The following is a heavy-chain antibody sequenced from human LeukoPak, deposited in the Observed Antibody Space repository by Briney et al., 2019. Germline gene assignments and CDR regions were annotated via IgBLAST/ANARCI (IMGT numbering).Heavy chain of an antibody. J-gene: IGHJ4*02. D-gene: IGHD6-19*01. V-gene: IGHV3-23*01. CDR3: AKARLSTGWAYNDY. CDR2: IVGGGGTT. CDR1: GFTFTNYA. Sequence: GGSLRLSCAASGFTFTNYAMSWVRQAPGKGLEWVSAIVGGGGTTFYADSVKGRFIISRDNAKNTVSLQMNFLRAEDTAVYYCAKARLSTGWAYNDYWGQGTLVTVSS.